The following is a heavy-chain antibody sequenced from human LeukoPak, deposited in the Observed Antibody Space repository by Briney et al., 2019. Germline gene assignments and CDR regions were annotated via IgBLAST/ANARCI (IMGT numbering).Heavy chain of an antibody. CDR1: GYIFTSYY. J-gene: IGHJ3*02. D-gene: IGHD3-3*01. CDR2: INPSGGST. V-gene: IGHV1-46*01. CDR3: ARHGGITIFGVAQPGGAFDI. Sequence: ASVKVSCKASGYIFTSYYMHWVRQAPGQGLEWMGIINPSGGSTSYAQKFQGRVTITTDESTSTAYMELSSLRSEDTAVYYCARHGGITIFGVAQPGGAFDIWGQGTMVTVSS.